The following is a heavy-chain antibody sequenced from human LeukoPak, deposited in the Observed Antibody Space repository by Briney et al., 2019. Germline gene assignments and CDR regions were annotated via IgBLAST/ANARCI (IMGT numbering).Heavy chain of an antibody. CDR2: IYTTGTS. Sequence: PSETLSLTCTVSGDSITSYSWTWIRQSAGKGLEWIGRIYTTGTSNYSPFLKSRVTMSVDRTRNQFSLTLRSVTAADSAVYYCAKVAGATGSTDWFDPWGQGTLITVSS. V-gene: IGHV4-4*07. J-gene: IGHJ5*02. D-gene: IGHD1-1*01. CDR1: GDSITSYS. CDR3: AKVAGATGSTDWFDP.